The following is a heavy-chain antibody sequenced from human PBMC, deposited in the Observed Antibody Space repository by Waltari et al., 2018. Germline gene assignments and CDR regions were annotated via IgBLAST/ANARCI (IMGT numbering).Heavy chain of an antibody. CDR1: GFTFISYD. V-gene: IGHV3-48*03. CDR3: ARVSGELLYYYYGMDV. CDR2: ISSSGSTI. Sequence: EVQLVESGGGLVQTGGSLRLSCADSGFTFISYDMNWVRQAPGKGLEWVSYISSSGSTIYYADSVKGRFTISRDNAKNSLYLQMNSLRAEDTAVYYCARVSGELLYYYYGMDVWGQGTTVTVSS. D-gene: IGHD3-10*01. J-gene: IGHJ6*02.